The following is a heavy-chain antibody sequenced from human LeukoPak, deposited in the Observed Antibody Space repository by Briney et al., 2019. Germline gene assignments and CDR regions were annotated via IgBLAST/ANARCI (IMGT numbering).Heavy chain of an antibody. J-gene: IGHJ4*02. Sequence: PGGSQRLSCAASGFTISSYGMHWVRQAPGKGLEWVAVISYDGSNKYYADSVKGRFTISRDNSKNTLYLQMNSLRAEDTAVYYCAKDGIDIVVVPAAAPVYFDYWGQGTLVTVSS. CDR3: AKDGIDIVVVPAAAPVYFDY. CDR1: GFTISSYG. CDR2: ISYDGSNK. D-gene: IGHD2-2*01. V-gene: IGHV3-30*18.